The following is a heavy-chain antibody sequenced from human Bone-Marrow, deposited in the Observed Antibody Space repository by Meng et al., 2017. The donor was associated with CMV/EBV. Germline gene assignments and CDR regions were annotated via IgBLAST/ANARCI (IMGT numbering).Heavy chain of an antibody. J-gene: IGHJ6*01. Sequence: GESLKISCAASGFTFSSYSMNWVRQAPGKGLEWVSYISSSSSTIYYADSVKGRFTISRDNAKNSLYLQMNSLRAEDTAVYYCARDPHYYYYGMDVWGQGTTVTGSS. V-gene: IGHV3-48*04. CDR3: ARDPHYYYYGMDV. CDR1: GFTFSSYS. CDR2: ISSSSSTI.